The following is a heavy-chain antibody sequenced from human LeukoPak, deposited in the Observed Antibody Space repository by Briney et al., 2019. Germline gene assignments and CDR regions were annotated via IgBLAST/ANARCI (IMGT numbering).Heavy chain of an antibody. D-gene: IGHD3-22*01. CDR3: AKDWGYDSSGYSDY. CDR1: GFTFSGHA. J-gene: IGHJ4*02. Sequence: PGGSLRLSCAASGFTFSGHAMSWVRQAPGKGLEWVSGISGSGDSTYYADSVKGRFTIYRDISKNTLYLQMNSLRAEDTAVYYCAKDWGYDSSGYSDYWGQGTLVTVSS. V-gene: IGHV3-23*01. CDR2: ISGSGDST.